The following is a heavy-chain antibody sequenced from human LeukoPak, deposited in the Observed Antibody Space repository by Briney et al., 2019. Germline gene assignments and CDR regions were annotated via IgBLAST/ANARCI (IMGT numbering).Heavy chain of an antibody. D-gene: IGHD5-18*01. Sequence: SETLSLTCTVSGGSISSGGYYWRWIRQHPGKGLEWIGYIYYSGSTYYNPSLKSRVTISVDTSKNQFSLKLSSVTAADTAVYYCARDRRLSYGYLSGPYYRNYGMDVWGQGTTVTVSS. CDR1: GGSISSGGYY. J-gene: IGHJ6*02. CDR2: IYYSGST. CDR3: ARDRRLSYGYLSGPYYRNYGMDV. V-gene: IGHV4-31*03.